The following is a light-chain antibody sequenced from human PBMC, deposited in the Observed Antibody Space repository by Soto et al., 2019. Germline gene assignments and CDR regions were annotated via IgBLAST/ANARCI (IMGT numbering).Light chain of an antibody. J-gene: IGLJ2*01. Sequence: QSVLTQPASVSGSPGQSITISCTGTSSDVGRYNLVSWYQQHPGKAPKLIIYEVSKWPSGVSNRFSGSKSGNTAALTISGLQAEDEADYYCSSYAGSTTYVVFGGGTKLTVL. CDR1: SSDVGRYNL. CDR3: SSYAGSTTYVV. CDR2: EVS. V-gene: IGLV2-23*02.